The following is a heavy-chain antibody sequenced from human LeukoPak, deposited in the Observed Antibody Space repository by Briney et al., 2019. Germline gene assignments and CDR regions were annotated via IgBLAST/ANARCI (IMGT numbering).Heavy chain of an antibody. J-gene: IGHJ6*03. Sequence: GGSLRLSCEASGFPFSSYSMNWVRQAPGKGLEWVACISGTSSTIYYADSAKGRFTISRDNAKSSLYLQMNSLRAEDTAVYYCARASSDDQLPAHHYYYYMDVWGKGTTVTVSS. V-gene: IGHV3-48*04. CDR1: GFPFSSYS. D-gene: IGHD2-2*01. CDR2: ISGTSSTI. CDR3: ARASSDDQLPAHHYYYYMDV.